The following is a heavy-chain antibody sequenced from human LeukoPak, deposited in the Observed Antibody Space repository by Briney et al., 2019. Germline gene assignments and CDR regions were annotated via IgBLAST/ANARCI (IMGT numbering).Heavy chain of an antibody. V-gene: IGHV3-30*04. D-gene: IGHD3-16*01. CDR3: ARDLGPEGPYDYVWDDYFDY. CDR1: GFTFSSYA. CDR2: ISYDGSNK. Sequence: GGSLRLSCAASGFTFSSYAMHWVRQAPGKGLEWVTIISYDGSNKYYADSVKGRFTISRDNAKNSLYLQMNSLRAEDTAVYYCARDLGPEGPYDYVWDDYFDYWGQGTLVTVSS. J-gene: IGHJ4*02.